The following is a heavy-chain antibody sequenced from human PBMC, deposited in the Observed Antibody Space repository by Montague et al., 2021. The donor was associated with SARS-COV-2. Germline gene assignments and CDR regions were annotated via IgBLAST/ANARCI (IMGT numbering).Heavy chain of an antibody. CDR1: GDSISSYY. CDR2: IYYSGST. V-gene: IGHV4-59*13. J-gene: IGHJ6*02. D-gene: IGHD6-19*01. CDR3: TRDSRTSGWGYWYHGLDV. Sequence: SETLSLTCTVSGDSISSYYWSWIRQPPGKGLEWIGYIYYSGSTNYNPSLKSRVTISVDTSKNQFSLKLSSVTAADTAVYYCTRDSRTSGWGYWYHGLDVWGQGTTVIVSS.